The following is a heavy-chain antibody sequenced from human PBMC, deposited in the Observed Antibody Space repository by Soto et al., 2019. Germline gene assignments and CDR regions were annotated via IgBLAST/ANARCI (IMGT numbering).Heavy chain of an antibody. D-gene: IGHD1-1*01. J-gene: IGHJ3*02. CDR3: ASQLDFDAFDI. V-gene: IGHV4-34*01. CDR1: GGSFSGYY. CDR2: INHSGST. Sequence: PSETLSLTCAVYGGSFSGYYWSWIRQPPGKGLEWIGEINHSGSTNYNPSLKSRVTISVDTSKNQFSLKLSSVTAADTAVYYCASQLDFDAFDIWGQGTMVTVSS.